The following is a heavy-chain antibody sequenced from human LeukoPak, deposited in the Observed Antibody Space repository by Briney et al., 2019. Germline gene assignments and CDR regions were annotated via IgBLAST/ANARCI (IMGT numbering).Heavy chain of an antibody. V-gene: IGHV5-51*01. CDR2: IYPGDSDT. J-gene: IGHJ6*04. CDR3: ARQVWGATIRDYYGMDV. D-gene: IGHD5-12*01. CDR1: GYSFTSYW. Sequence: GESLKISCKGSGYSFTSYWIGWVRQVPGKGLEWMGIIYPGDSDTRYSPSFQGQVTISADKSISTAYLQWSSLKASDTAMYYCARQVWGATIRDYYGMDVWGKGTTVTVSS.